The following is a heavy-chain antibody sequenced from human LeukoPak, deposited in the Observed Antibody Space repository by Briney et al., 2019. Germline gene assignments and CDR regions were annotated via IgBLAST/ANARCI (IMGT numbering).Heavy chain of an antibody. D-gene: IGHD2-2*03. CDR1: RYTFTSYD. CDR3: ARVGLDIVVVPAASDNWFDP. J-gene: IGHJ5*02. V-gene: IGHV1-8*01. Sequence: ASVKVSCKASRYTFTSYDINWVRQATGQGLDWMGWMNPNSGNTDYAQKFQGRVTMIRNTSISTAYMELSSLRSEDTAVYYCARVGLDIVVVPAASDNWFDPWGQGTLVTVSS. CDR2: MNPNSGNT.